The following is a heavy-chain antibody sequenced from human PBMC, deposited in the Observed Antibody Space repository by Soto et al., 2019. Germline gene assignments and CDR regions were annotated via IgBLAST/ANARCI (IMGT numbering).Heavy chain of an antibody. CDR1: GFTFSSYW. CDR2: IKQDGSEK. Sequence: GGSLRLSCAASGFTFSSYWMSWVRQAPGKGLEWVANIKQDGSEKYYVDSVKGRFTISRDNAKNSLYLQMNSLRAEDTAVYYCAREDGLRSPKRYYYGMDVWGQGTTVTVSS. D-gene: IGHD5-12*01. J-gene: IGHJ6*02. CDR3: AREDGLRSPKRYYYGMDV. V-gene: IGHV3-7*01.